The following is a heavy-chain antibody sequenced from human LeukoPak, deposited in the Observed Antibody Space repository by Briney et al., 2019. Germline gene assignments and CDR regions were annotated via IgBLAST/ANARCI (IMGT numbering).Heavy chain of an antibody. Sequence: GGSLRLSCAASGFTFSSYSMNWVRQAPGKGLEWVSYISSSSSTIYYADSVKGRFTISRDNAKSSLYLQMNSLRAEDTAVYYCARERRDYVWGSYRCAFDIWGQGTMVTVSS. D-gene: IGHD3-16*02. V-gene: IGHV3-48*01. J-gene: IGHJ3*02. CDR1: GFTFSSYS. CDR2: ISSSSSTI. CDR3: ARERRDYVWGSYRCAFDI.